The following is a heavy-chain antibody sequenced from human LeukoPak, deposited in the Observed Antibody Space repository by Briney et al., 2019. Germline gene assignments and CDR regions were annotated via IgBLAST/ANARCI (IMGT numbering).Heavy chain of an antibody. CDR2: IYHSGST. D-gene: IGHD3-16*02. CDR3: ARNIMITFGGVIAPL. CDR1: GGSISSSNW. J-gene: IGHJ4*02. Sequence: PSETLSLTCAVSGGSISSSNWWSWVRQPPGKGLEWIGEIYHSGSTNYNPSLKSRVTISVDKSKNQFSLKLSSVTAADTAVYYCARNIMITFGGVIAPLWGQGTLVTVSS. V-gene: IGHV4-4*02.